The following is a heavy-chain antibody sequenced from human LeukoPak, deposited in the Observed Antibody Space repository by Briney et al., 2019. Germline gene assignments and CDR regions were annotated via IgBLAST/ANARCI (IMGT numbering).Heavy chain of an antibody. CDR3: ARARCSSTSCPLDP. CDR2: IYHSGST. CDR1: GGSISSSNW. Sequence: PSETLSLTCAVSGGSISSSNWWSWVRQPPGKGLEWIGYIYHSGSTYYNPSLKSRVTISVDRSKNQFSLKLSSVTAADTAVYYCARARCSSTSCPLDPWGQGTLVTVSS. J-gene: IGHJ5*02. V-gene: IGHV4-4*02. D-gene: IGHD2-2*01.